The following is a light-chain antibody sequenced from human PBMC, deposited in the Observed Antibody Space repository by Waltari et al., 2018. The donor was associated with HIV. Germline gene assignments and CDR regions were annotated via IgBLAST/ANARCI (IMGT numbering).Light chain of an antibody. J-gene: IGKJ3*01. CDR1: QAVSNH. CDR2: AAS. V-gene: IGKV1-39*01. Sequence: DIQMTQSPSSLSASVGDRVTITCRASQAVSNHLNWYQQKPGKAPNLLIYAASTLQSGVPSRFSGRGSGTDFTLTITNLQPEDLATYYWQQTYFTPLFTFGPGTIVDDK. CDR3: QQTYFTPLFT.